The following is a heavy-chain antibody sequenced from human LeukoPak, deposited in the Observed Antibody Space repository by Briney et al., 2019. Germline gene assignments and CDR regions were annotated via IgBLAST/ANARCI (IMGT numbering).Heavy chain of an antibody. Sequence: GGSLRLSCGTSGFSFRNYGMHWVRQAPGKGLEWVSAISGSGGSTYYADSVKGRFTISRDNSKNTLYLQMNSLRAEDTAVYYCAKGTTVSLYYYYYMDVWGKGTTVTVSS. D-gene: IGHD4-17*01. CDR2: ISGSGGST. V-gene: IGHV3-23*01. CDR1: GFSFRNYG. CDR3: AKGTTVSLYYYYYMDV. J-gene: IGHJ6*03.